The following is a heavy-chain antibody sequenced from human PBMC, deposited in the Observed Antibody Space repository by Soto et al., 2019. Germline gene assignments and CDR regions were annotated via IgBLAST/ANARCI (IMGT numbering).Heavy chain of an antibody. CDR2: INHSGST. V-gene: IGHV4-34*01. D-gene: IGHD5-12*01. CDR3: ARSARWLQSWYFDY. J-gene: IGHJ4*02. Sequence: TSETLSLTCAVYGGSFSGYYWSWIRQPPGKGLEWIGEINHSGSTNYNPSLKSRVTISVGTSKNQFSLKLSSVTAADTAVYYCARSARWLQSWYFDYWGQGTLVTVSS. CDR1: GGSFSGYY.